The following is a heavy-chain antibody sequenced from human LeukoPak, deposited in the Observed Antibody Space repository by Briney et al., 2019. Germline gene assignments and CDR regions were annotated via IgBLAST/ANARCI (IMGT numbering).Heavy chain of an antibody. CDR3: ARDADNYGFDY. Sequence: PSETLSLTCTVSGGSISSYYWSWIRQPPGKGLEWIGYIYYSGSTNYNPSLKSRVTISVDTSKNQFSLKLSSVTAADTAVYYCARDADNYGFDYWGQGTLVTVSS. J-gene: IGHJ4*02. V-gene: IGHV4-59*01. D-gene: IGHD5-18*01. CDR2: IYYSGST. CDR1: GGSISSYY.